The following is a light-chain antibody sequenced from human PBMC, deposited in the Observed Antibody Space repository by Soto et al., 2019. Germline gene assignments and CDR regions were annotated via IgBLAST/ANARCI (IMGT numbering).Light chain of an antibody. CDR1: SSDVGGYNF. CDR3: CSYAGSYTVV. V-gene: IGLV2-11*01. Sequence: QSVLTQPPSVSGSPGQSVTISCTGTSSDVGGYNFVSWYQQHPGKAPKFMIYDVTKRPSGVPDRFSGSKSGNTASLTISGLQAGDEGDYYCCSYAGSYTVVFGGGTKLTVL. J-gene: IGLJ2*01. CDR2: DVT.